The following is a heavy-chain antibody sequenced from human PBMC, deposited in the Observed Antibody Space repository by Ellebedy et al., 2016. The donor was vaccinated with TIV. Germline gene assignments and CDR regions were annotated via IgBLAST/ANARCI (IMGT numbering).Heavy chain of an antibody. Sequence: AASVKVSCKASGYTFTGYYMHWVRQAPGQGLEWMGWINPNSGGTNYAQKFQGRVTMTRDTSISTAYMELSRLRSADTAVYYCARGGITMVRGVIPSWGQGTLVTVSS. V-gene: IGHV1-2*02. J-gene: IGHJ5*02. CDR3: ARGGITMVRGVIPS. CDR1: GYTFTGYY. CDR2: INPNSGGT. D-gene: IGHD3-10*01.